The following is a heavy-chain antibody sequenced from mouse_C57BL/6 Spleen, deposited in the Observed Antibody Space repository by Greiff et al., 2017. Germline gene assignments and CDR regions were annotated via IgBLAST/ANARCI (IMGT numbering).Heavy chain of an antibody. CDR3: ARSRGAGYDAY. V-gene: IGHV1-61*01. Sequence: VQLQQPGAELVRPGSSVKLSCKASGYTFTSYWMDWVKQRPGQGLEWIGNIYPSDSETHYNQKFKDKATLTVDKSSSPAYMQLSSLTSEDSAVYYCARSRGAGYDAYWGQGTLVTVSA. D-gene: IGHD3-2*02. J-gene: IGHJ3*01. CDR1: GYTFTSYW. CDR2: IYPSDSET.